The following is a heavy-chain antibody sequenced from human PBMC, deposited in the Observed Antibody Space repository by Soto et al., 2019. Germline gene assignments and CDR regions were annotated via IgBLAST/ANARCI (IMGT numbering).Heavy chain of an antibody. CDR3: VSHSSHWPFFDF. CDR1: GGSIGGYY. CDR2: IYYTGLS. J-gene: IGHJ4*02. V-gene: IGHV4-59*01. D-gene: IGHD6-13*01. Sequence: PSETLCLTYTVSGGSIGGYYWSWIRQPPGKGLEWIGYIYYTGLSNSNPSLNSRVTMSVDTSKNQFSLKLSSVTAADTAVYYCVSHSSHWPFFDFWGQGTLVTVSS.